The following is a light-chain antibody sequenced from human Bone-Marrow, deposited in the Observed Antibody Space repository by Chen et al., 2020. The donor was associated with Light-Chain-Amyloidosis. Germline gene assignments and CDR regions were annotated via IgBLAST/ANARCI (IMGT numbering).Light chain of an antibody. CDR2: RDT. J-gene: IGLJ2*01. CDR3: QSADSSGTYEVI. V-gene: IGLV3-25*03. CDR1: ALPAQY. Sequence: SYELPQPPSVSVSPGQSARITCPRDALPAQYANWYQQKPGQAPVLVIHRDTERPSGISERFSGSSSGTTATLTISGVQAEDEADYHCQSADSSGTYEVIFGGGTKLTVL.